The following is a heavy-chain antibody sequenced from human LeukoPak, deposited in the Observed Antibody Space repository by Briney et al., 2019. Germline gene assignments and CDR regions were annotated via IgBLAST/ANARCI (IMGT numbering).Heavy chain of an antibody. CDR1: GFTFSDYY. V-gene: IGHV3-11*04. CDR3: ARERPDYYYYMDV. CDR2: ISSSGSTI. D-gene: IGHD1-14*01. Sequence: SGGSLRLSCAASGFTFSDYYTSWIRQAPGKGLEWVSYISSSGSTIYYADSVKGRFTISRDTAKNSLYLQMNSLRAEDTAVYYCARERPDYYYYMDVWGKGTTVTVSS. J-gene: IGHJ6*03.